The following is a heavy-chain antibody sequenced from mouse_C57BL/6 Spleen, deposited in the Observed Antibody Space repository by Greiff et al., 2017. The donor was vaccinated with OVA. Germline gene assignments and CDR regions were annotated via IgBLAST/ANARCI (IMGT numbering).Heavy chain of an antibody. D-gene: IGHD2-4*01. J-gene: IGHJ4*01. CDR1: GFTFSSYG. V-gene: IGHV5-6*01. Sequence: EVKLMESGGDLVKPGGSLKLSCAASGFTFSSYGMSWVRQTPDKRLEWVATISSGGSYTYYPDSVKGRFTISRDNAKNTLYLQMSSLKSEDTAMYYCARHSIYYDYDDGDYYAMDYWGQGTSVTVSS. CDR2: ISSGGSYT. CDR3: ARHSIYYDYDDGDYYAMDY.